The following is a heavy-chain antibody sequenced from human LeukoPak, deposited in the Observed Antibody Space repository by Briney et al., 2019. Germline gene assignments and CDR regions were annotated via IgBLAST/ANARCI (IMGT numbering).Heavy chain of an antibody. Sequence: PGGSLRLSCAASGFTFSSYAMSWVRQAPGKGLEWVAVISYDGSNKYYADSVKGRFTISRDNSKNTLYLQMNSLRAEDTALYYCAKVRRDYGMDVWGQGTTVTVSS. V-gene: IGHV3-30-3*01. CDR2: ISYDGSNK. CDR1: GFTFSSYA. CDR3: AKVRRDYGMDV. J-gene: IGHJ6*02.